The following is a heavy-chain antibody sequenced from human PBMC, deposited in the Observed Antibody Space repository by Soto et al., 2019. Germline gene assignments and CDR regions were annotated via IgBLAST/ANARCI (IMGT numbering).Heavy chain of an antibody. J-gene: IGHJ4*02. CDR1: GFTFSSDW. Sequence: GGSLRLSCAASGFTFSSDWMTWVRQAPGKGLEWVSTIRKDGSKTSYADSVKGRFTISRDNAKNSLYLQMNSLRAEDTAVYYCARDILGDYWGQGTLVTVSS. V-gene: IGHV3-7*01. CDR2: IRKDGSKT. CDR3: ARDILGDY.